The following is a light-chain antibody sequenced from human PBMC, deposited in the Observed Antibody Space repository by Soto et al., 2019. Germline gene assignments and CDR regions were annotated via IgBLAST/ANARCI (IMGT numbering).Light chain of an antibody. Sequence: QSVLTQPASLSVSPGQSISISCTGTTSDIGRYNYVSWYQQHPGKAPKLMIYDVSYRPSWVSNRFSGSKSGITASLTISGLQAEDEADYYCNSFTTSSTYVFGTGTKVTV. J-gene: IGLJ1*01. CDR2: DVS. V-gene: IGLV2-14*03. CDR1: TSDIGRYNY. CDR3: NSFTTSSTYV.